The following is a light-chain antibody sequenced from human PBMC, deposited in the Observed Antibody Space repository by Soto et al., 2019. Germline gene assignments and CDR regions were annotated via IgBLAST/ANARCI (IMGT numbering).Light chain of an antibody. CDR2: DAS. J-gene: IGKJ4*01. CDR1: QSVSSY. V-gene: IGKV3-11*01. Sequence: EIVLTQSPATLSLSPGERATLSCRASQSVSSYLAWYQQKPGQAPRLLIYDASNRATGIPARFSGSGSGTDFTLTISSLEAEDFAVYFWQQRSKWAAALTLGGGTKVEIK. CDR3: QQRSKWAAALT.